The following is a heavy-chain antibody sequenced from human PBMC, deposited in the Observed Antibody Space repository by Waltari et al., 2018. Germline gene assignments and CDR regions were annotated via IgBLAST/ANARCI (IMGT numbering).Heavy chain of an antibody. CDR2: INTDGSIT. Sequence: EVQLVESGGDLVQPGGSLSLSCAASGITFSSSWMHWVRQAPGTGLVWVSRINTDGSITIYADSVRGRFTISRDNAKNTLYLQMNSLRVDDSAVYYCTRGVAEGFDPWGQGTLVTVSS. V-gene: IGHV3-74*01. D-gene: IGHD2-15*01. CDR3: TRGVAEGFDP. J-gene: IGHJ5*02. CDR1: GITFSSSW.